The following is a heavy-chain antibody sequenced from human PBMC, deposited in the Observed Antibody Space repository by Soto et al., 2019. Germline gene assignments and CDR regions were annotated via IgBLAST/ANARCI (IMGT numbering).Heavy chain of an antibody. Sequence: EVQLVESGGGLVKPGGSLRLSCAASGFTFSSYSMNWVRQAPGKGLEWVSSISISSSYIYYADSVKGRFTISRDNAKNSLFMQMNSLRAEDTAVYYCARFLVQDYYYYYGMDVWGQGNTVTVSS. CDR1: GFTFSSYS. D-gene: IGHD6-13*01. CDR3: ARFLVQDYYYYYGMDV. J-gene: IGHJ6*02. CDR2: ISISSSYI. V-gene: IGHV3-21*01.